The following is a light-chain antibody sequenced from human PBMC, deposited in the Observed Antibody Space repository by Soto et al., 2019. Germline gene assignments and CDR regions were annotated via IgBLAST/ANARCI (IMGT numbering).Light chain of an antibody. CDR1: QGIRNY. Sequence: DIQMTQSPTSLSASVGDRVTITCRASQGIRNYVAWYQQIPGKAPKLLIYAASTLQSGVPSRFSGSGSGTDFTRTINVLQPEDVATYSCQKYSSVPVFGPGTKVEIK. CDR3: QKYSSVPV. J-gene: IGKJ3*01. CDR2: AAS. V-gene: IGKV1-27*01.